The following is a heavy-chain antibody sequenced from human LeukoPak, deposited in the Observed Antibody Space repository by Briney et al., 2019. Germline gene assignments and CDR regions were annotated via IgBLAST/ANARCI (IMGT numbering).Heavy chain of an antibody. Sequence: GASVKVSCKASGYTFTGYYMHWVRQAPGQGLGWMGWINPNSGGTNYAQKFQGRVTMTRDTSISTAYMELSRLRSDDTAVYYCARDEQLWLSRYYYYYMDVWGKGTTVTISS. V-gene: IGHV1-2*02. J-gene: IGHJ6*03. CDR2: INPNSGGT. CDR1: GYTFTGYY. D-gene: IGHD5-18*01. CDR3: ARDEQLWLSRYYYYYMDV.